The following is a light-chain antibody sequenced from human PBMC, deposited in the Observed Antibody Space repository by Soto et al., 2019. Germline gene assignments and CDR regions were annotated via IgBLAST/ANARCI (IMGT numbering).Light chain of an antibody. CDR2: EGS. Sequence: SVLSQPASVSGSPGQSITISCSGTSSDVGSYNLVSWYQQHPGKAPKLMIYEGSKRPSGVSNRFSGSKSGTTASLTISVLQAEDEADYHCCSYAGSRTPLYVFGTGTKVTVL. V-gene: IGLV2-23*01. CDR3: CSYAGSRTPLYV. J-gene: IGLJ1*01. CDR1: SSDVGSYNL.